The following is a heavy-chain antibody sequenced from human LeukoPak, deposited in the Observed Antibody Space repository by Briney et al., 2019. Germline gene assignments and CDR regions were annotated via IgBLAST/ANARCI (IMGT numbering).Heavy chain of an antibody. CDR1: GGSISSGNW. Sequence: SETLSLTCAVSGGSISSGNWWSWVRQPPGKGLEWIGEIFHSGSTNYNPSLESRVTISLDKSKNQFSLRLSSVTAADTAVYYCASITFWSGYYFDYWGQGTLVTVSS. CDR3: ASITFWSGYYFDY. J-gene: IGHJ4*02. D-gene: IGHD3-3*01. CDR2: IFHSGST. V-gene: IGHV4-4*02.